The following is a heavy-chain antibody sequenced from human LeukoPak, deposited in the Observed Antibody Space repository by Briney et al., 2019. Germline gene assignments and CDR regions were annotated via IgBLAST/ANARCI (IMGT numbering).Heavy chain of an antibody. J-gene: IGHJ4*02. D-gene: IGHD3-3*01. V-gene: IGHV3-23*01. CDR2: ISGSGGST. CDR3: AESCLYYDFCGPPLDY. CDR1: GFTFSSYG. Sequence: GGSLRLSCAASGFTFSSYGMHWVRQAPGKGLEWVSAISGSGGSTYYADSAKGRFTISRDNSKNTLYLQMNSLRAEDTAVYYCAESCLYYDFCGPPLDYWGQGTLVTVSS.